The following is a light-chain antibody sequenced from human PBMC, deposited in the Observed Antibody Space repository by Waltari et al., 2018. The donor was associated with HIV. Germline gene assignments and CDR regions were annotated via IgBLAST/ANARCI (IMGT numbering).Light chain of an antibody. CDR2: VAS. V-gene: IGKV3-20*01. CDR1: KSVSSSY. Sequence: EIVLTQSPGTLSLSPGERAILSCRASKSVSSSYLAWYQQKPGQAPRLLIYVASSRATGIPDRFSGSGSGTDFTLTISRLEPEDFAVYYCQQYGSSPPFTFGPGTKVDIK. J-gene: IGKJ3*01. CDR3: QQYGSSPPFT.